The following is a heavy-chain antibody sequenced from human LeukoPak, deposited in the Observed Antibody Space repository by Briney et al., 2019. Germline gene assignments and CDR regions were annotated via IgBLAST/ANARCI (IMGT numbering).Heavy chain of an antibody. D-gene: IGHD2-2*01. CDR2: IKQDGSEK. V-gene: IGHV3-7*01. CDR1: GFTFSSYW. CDR3: AREDHYLLLLYYFDY. Sequence: GGSLRLSCAASGFTFSSYWMSWVRQAPGKGLEWVANIKQDGSEKYYVDSVKGRFTISRDNAKNSLYLQMNSLRAEDTAVYYCAREDHYLLLLYYFDYWGQGTLVTVSS. J-gene: IGHJ4*02.